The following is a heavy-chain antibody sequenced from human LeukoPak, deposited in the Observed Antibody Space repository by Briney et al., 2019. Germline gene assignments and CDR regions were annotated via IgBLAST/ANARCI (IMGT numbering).Heavy chain of an antibody. Sequence: ASVKVSCKASGYTFTSYYMHWVRQAPGQGLEWVGIINPSGGSTSYAQKFQGRVTMTRDTSTSTVYMELSSLRSEDTAVYYCAREFGSQVDTAMVMSFDYWGQGTLVTVSS. D-gene: IGHD5-18*01. CDR3: AREFGSQVDTAMVMSFDY. CDR1: GYTFTSYY. V-gene: IGHV1-46*01. CDR2: INPSGGST. J-gene: IGHJ4*02.